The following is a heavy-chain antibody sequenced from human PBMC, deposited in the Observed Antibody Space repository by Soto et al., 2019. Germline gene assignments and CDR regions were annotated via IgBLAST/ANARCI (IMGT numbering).Heavy chain of an antibody. V-gene: IGHV1-69*01. J-gene: IGHJ4*02. CDR3: ARVGGVGAPPGADY. CDR1: GGIFSSYA. CDR2: VIPILGQA. Sequence: QVQLVQSGAEVKKPGSSVKVSCKASGGIFSSYAISWLRQAPGQGLEWMGAVIPILGQAYYAQNLQDRVTITADESTRTTYMVLSRLRSEDTDVYFCARVGGVGAPPGADYWGQGTLVTVSS. D-gene: IGHD1-26*01.